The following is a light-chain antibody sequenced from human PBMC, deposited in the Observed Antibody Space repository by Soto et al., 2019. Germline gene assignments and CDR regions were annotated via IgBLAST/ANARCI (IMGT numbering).Light chain of an antibody. CDR1: SSNIESNT. Sequence: QSVLTQPPSASGTPGQRVTIACSGGSSNIESNTVNWYQQVPGTAPKLLVYSNNQWPSGVPDRFSGSQAGTSASLAISGLQSEDEADYYCATWDDSLNGWVIGGGTKLTVL. J-gene: IGLJ2*01. CDR2: SNN. CDR3: ATWDDSLNGWV. V-gene: IGLV1-44*01.